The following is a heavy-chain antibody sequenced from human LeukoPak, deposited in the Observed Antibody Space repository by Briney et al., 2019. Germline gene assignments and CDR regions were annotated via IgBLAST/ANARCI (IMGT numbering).Heavy chain of an antibody. CDR1: GASISSSSYY. V-gene: IGHV4-39*07. D-gene: IGHD5-18*01. Sequence: SETLSLTCTVSGASISSSSYYWSWIRQPPGKGLEWIGEINHSGSTNYNPSLKSRVTISVDTSKNQFSLKLSSVTAADTAVYYCASTEDYSYGSDYYYYMDVWGKGTTVTISS. CDR2: INHSGST. J-gene: IGHJ6*03. CDR3: ASTEDYSYGSDYYYYMDV.